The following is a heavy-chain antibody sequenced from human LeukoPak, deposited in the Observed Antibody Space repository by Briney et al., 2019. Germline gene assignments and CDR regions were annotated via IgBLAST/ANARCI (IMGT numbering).Heavy chain of an antibody. V-gene: IGHV3-21*01. CDR3: AKCAAASYGYGSLPN. CDR2: ISGSSSYI. D-gene: IGHD5-18*01. Sequence: PGGSLRLSCAASGFTFSSYSMNWVRQAPGKGLEWVSSISGSSSYIYYTDSVKGRFTISRDNAKNSLYLQMNSLRAEDTAVYYCAKCAAASYGYGSLPNWGQGTLVTVSS. J-gene: IGHJ4*02. CDR1: GFTFSSYS.